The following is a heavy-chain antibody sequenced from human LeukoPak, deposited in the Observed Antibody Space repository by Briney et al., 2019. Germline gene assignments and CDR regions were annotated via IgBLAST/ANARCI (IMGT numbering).Heavy chain of an antibody. V-gene: IGHV3-21*01. CDR1: GFTFSSYS. J-gene: IGHJ4*02. CDR2: ISSSSSYI. CDR3: AREKPALTYYYDSSGYCYFDY. D-gene: IGHD3-22*01. Sequence: GGSLRLSCAASGFTFSSYSMNWVRQAPGKGLEWVSSISSSSSYIYYADSVKGRFTISRDNAKNSLYLQMNSLRAEDTAVYYCAREKPALTYYYDSSGYCYFDYWGQGTLGTVSS.